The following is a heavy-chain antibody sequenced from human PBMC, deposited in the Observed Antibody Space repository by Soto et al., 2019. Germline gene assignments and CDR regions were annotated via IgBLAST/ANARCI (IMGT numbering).Heavy chain of an antibody. D-gene: IGHD3-9*01. CDR1: GYTLTDLS. Sequence: GASVKVSCKVSGYTLTDLSMHWVRQAPGKGLEWMGGFDPEDGETIYAQKFQGRVTVTEDTSTDTAYMELSSLRSEDTAVYYCATASLRYFDWLAGYWGQGTLVTVSS. CDR2: FDPEDGET. V-gene: IGHV1-24*01. CDR3: ATASLRYFDWLAGY. J-gene: IGHJ4*02.